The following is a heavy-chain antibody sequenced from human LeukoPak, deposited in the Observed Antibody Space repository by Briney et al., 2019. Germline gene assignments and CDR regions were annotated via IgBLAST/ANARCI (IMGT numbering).Heavy chain of an antibody. J-gene: IGHJ4*02. CDR1: GYTFIRYA. Sequence: ASVKVSCKASGYTFIRYAMHWVRQAPGQGLEWMGWINTNTGNPTYAQGFTGRFVFSLDTSVSTAYLQISSLKAEDTAVYYCAKRSGNYPVDFGCWGQGTLVTVSS. V-gene: IGHV7-4-1*02. CDR3: AKRSGNYPVDFGC. D-gene: IGHD1-26*01. CDR2: INTNTGNP.